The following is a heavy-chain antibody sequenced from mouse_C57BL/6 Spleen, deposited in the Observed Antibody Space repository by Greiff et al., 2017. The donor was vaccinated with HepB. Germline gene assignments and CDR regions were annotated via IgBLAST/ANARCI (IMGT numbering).Heavy chain of an antibody. D-gene: IGHD1-1*01. Sequence: DVKLVESGGDLVKPGGSLKLSCAASGFTFSSYGMSWVRQTPDKRLEWVATISSGGSYTYYPDSVKGRFTISRDNAKNTLYLQMSSLKSEDTAMYYCARITTVVEAMDYWGQGTSVTVSS. CDR3: ARITTVVEAMDY. CDR2: ISSGGSYT. J-gene: IGHJ4*01. V-gene: IGHV5-6*02. CDR1: GFTFSSYG.